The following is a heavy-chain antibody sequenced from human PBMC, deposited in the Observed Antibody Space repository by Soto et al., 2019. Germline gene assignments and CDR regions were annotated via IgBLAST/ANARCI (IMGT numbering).Heavy chain of an antibody. J-gene: IGHJ4*02. CDR1: GGTFSSYA. V-gene: IGHV1-69*12. D-gene: IGHD3-22*01. CDR3: ARDRWDYSSGYYYGRYFDY. CDR2: IIPIFGTA. Sequence: QVQLVQSGAEVKKPGSSVKVSCKASGGTFSSYAISWVRQAPGQGLEWMGGIIPIFGTANYAQKFQGRVTIPADESTSTAYMELSSLRSEDTAVYYCARDRWDYSSGYYYGRYFDYWGQGTLVTVSS.